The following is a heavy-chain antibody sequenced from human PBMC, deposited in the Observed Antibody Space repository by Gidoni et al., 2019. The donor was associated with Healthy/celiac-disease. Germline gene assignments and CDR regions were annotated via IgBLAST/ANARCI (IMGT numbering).Heavy chain of an antibody. CDR2: MNPNSGNT. V-gene: IGHV1-8*01. Sequence: QVQLVQSGAEVKKPGASVKVSSKASGYTFTSYDINRVRQATGQGLEWMGWMNPNSGNTGYAQKFQGRVTMTRNTSRGTAYMELSSLRSEDTAVYYCARGYCSGGSCSYPDYWGQGTLVTVSS. CDR1: GYTFTSYD. D-gene: IGHD2-15*01. CDR3: ARGYCSGGSCSYPDY. J-gene: IGHJ4*02.